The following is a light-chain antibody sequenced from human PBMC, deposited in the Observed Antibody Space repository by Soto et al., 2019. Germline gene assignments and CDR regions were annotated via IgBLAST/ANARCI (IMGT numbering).Light chain of an antibody. J-gene: IGLJ1*01. Sequence: LAQPASVSGSPGQSITISCTGTSSDVGAYNYDSWYQQYPGEAPKVIIYDVSHRPAGVSNRFSGSKSGNTASLTISGLQTQDEADYYCSSYTSATTYVFGTGTKVTVL. CDR2: DVS. CDR3: SSYTSATTYV. CDR1: SSDVGAYNY. V-gene: IGLV2-14*01.